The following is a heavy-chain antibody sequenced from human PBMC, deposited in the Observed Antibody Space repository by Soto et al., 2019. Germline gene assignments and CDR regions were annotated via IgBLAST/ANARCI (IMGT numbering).Heavy chain of an antibody. CDR1: GFTFSSYW. CDR2: IKQDGSEK. J-gene: IGHJ4*02. V-gene: IGHV3-7*01. CDR3: ARKRLTSRNSLFDD. D-gene: IGHD5-12*01. Sequence: RGSLRLSCAASGFTFSSYWMSWVRQAPGKGLEWVANIKQDGSEKYYVDSVKGRFTISRDNAKNSLYLQMNSLRAEDTAVYYCARKRLTSRNSLFDDWGQGTQVTVSS.